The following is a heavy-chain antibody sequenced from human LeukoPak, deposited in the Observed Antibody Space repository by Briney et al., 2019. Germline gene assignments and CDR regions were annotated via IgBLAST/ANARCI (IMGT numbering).Heavy chain of an antibody. CDR2: IHYSGST. CDR1: GGSISSYY. D-gene: IGHD3-16*02. V-gene: IGHV4-59*12. J-gene: IGHJ4*02. Sequence: SETLSLTCTVSGGSISSYYWSWIRQPPGKGLEWIGYIHYSGSTYYNPSLKSRVTISVDTSKNQFSLKLRSVTAADTAVYYCARVWGSYRYRGNDYWGQGTLVTVSS. CDR3: ARVWGSYRYRGNDY.